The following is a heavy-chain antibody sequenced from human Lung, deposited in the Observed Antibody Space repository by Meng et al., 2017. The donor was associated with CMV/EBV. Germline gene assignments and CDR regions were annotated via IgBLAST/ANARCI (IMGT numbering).Heavy chain of an antibody. CDR2: IRDYNGNT. V-gene: IGHV1-18*01. J-gene: IGHJ4*02. CDR1: GYTFTSYG. Sequence: QVHLVQSEGEVKDPGASVKVSCQASGYTFTSYGISWVRQAPGQGLEWMGWIRDYNGNTNYAQKLQGRVTMTTDTSTSKAYMELRSLRSDDTAVYYCARFWGSGYYYRYWGQGTLVTVSS. CDR3: ARFWGSGYYYRY. D-gene: IGHD3-22*01.